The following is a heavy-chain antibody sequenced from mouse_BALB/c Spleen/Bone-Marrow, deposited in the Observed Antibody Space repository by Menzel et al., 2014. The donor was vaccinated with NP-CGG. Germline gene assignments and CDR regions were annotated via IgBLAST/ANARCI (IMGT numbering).Heavy chain of an antibody. J-gene: IGHJ1*01. CDR1: GYTFTDYY. CDR2: INPNNGDT. Sequence: EVKLVESGPELVKPGASVKMSCKASGYTFTDYYMKWVKESHEKGLEWIGDINPNNGDTFYYQKFKGKATLTVHRSSSTAYIQLDSLTSEDSAVYYCAMGVRLYWYFGVWGAGTTVTVSS. CDR3: AMGVRLYWYFGV. V-gene: IGHV1-26*01.